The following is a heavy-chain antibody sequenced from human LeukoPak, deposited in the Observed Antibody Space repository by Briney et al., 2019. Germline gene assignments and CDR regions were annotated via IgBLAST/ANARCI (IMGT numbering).Heavy chain of an antibody. CDR2: ISASGYTV. D-gene: IGHD4-17*01. CDR1: GFTFSSCE. J-gene: IGHJ6*03. Sequence: QPGGSLRLSCAASGFTFSSCEMNWVRQAPGKGLEWVSYISASGYTVYYADSVKGRFTISRDNSKNTLYLQMNSLRAEDTAVYYCAMRYGDSGYDYYYYYYMDVWGKGTTVTVSS. V-gene: IGHV3-48*03. CDR3: AMRYGDSGYDYYYYYYMDV.